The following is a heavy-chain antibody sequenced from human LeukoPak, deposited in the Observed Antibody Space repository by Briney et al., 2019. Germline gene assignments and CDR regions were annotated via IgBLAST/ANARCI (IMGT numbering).Heavy chain of an antibody. CDR3: ARSYYGSGTSYGMDV. D-gene: IGHD3-10*01. Sequence: GGSLRLSCAVSGFSFSRRWVSWVRQAPGKGLEWLANIKQDGSEKYYVDSVEGRFTISRDNAKNSLYLQMNSLRAEDTAVYYCARSYYGSGTSYGMDVWGQGTTVTVSS. J-gene: IGHJ6*02. V-gene: IGHV3-7*01. CDR2: IKQDGSEK. CDR1: GFSFSRRW.